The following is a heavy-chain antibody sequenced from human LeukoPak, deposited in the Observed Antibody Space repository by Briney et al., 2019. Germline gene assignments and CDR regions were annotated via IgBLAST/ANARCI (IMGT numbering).Heavy chain of an antibody. D-gene: IGHD4-23*01. CDR3: ARGFGNSANWFDP. V-gene: IGHV1-2*06. Sequence: ASVKVSCKASGYTFTGYYMHWVRQAPGQGLKWMGRINPNNGGTNYAQKFQGRVTMTRDTSISTASMELSRLTSDDTAVYYCARGFGNSANWFDPWGQGTLVAVSS. CDR1: GYTFTGYY. CDR2: INPNNGGT. J-gene: IGHJ5*02.